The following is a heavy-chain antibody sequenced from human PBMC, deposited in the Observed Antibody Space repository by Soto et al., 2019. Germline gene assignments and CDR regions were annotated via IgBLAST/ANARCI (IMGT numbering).Heavy chain of an antibody. J-gene: IGHJ4*02. CDR1: GGSISSGGYY. Sequence: QVQLQESGPGLVKPSQTLSLTCTVSGGSISSGGYYWSWIRQHPGKGLEWIGYIYYSGRTYYNPSLKSRVTLAVDTSKNQFSLKLSSVTAADTAVYYCAGIYSGSPGGTLRYWGQGPLVTVSS. CDR3: AGIYSGSPGGTLRY. CDR2: IYYSGRT. V-gene: IGHV4-31*03. D-gene: IGHD1-26*01.